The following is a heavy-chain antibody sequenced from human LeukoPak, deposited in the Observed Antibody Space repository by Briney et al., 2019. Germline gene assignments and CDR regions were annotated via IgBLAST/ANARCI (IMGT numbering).Heavy chain of an antibody. CDR2: VNRDGSET. CDR1: GFTLSKHW. J-gene: IGHJ6*02. Sequence: GGSLRLSCAASGFTLSKHWMTWVRQVPGRGPEWVANVNRDGSETYYLDSVKGRFTISKDNAKNSLYLQMNSLRAEDTALYHCARNNGMDVWGQGTTVIVSS. CDR3: ARNNGMDV. V-gene: IGHV3-7*03.